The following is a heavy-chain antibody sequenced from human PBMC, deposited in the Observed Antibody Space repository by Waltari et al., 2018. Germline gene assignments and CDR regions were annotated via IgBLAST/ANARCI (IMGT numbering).Heavy chain of an antibody. CDR1: GGSISSSSYY. CDR2: IYYSGST. V-gene: IGHV4-39*01. D-gene: IGHD6-19*01. Sequence: QLQLQESGPGLVKPSETLSLTCTVSGGSISSSSYYWGWIRQPPGKGLEWIGSIYYSGSTYYNPSLKSRVTISVDTSKNQFSLKLSSVTAADTAVYYCARPEGSGWFGYFDYWGQGTLVTVSS. CDR3: ARPEGSGWFGYFDY. J-gene: IGHJ4*02.